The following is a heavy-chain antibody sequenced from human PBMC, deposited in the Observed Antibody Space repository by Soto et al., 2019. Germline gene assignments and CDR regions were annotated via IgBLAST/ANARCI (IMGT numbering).Heavy chain of an antibody. CDR2: INHSGST. CDR3: ARGSLASIAARRGRSFDY. V-gene: IGHV4-34*01. CDR1: GGSFSGYY. D-gene: IGHD6-6*01. J-gene: IGHJ4*02. Sequence: ETLSLTCAVYGGSFSGYYWSWIRQPPGKGLEWIGEINHSGSTNYNPSLKSRVTISVDTSKNQFSLKLSSVTAADTAVYYCARGSLASIAARRGRSFDYWGQGTLVTVSS.